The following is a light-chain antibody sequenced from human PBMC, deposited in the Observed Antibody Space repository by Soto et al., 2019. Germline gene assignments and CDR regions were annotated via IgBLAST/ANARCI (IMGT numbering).Light chain of an antibody. Sequence: IQMTQTPTTLSASVGDRVTITCRASQSISSWLAWYQQKPGKAPKLLIYKASTLESGVPSRFSGSGSGTEFILTISSLQPDDFTTYYCQQYDSYPWTFGQVAKAAIK. V-gene: IGKV1-5*03. CDR1: QSISSW. J-gene: IGKJ1*01. CDR2: KAS. CDR3: QQYDSYPWT.